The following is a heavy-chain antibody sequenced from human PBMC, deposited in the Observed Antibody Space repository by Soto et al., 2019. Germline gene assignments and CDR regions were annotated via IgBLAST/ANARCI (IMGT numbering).Heavy chain of an antibody. J-gene: IGHJ6*02. V-gene: IGHV3-21*01. Sequence: GTLRLSCAAAGFTFSSNSINWVRLTQGKGLEWVSSISSSSYIYYADSVKGRFTISRDNAKNSLYLQMNSLRAEDTAVYYCARDEPEKWELLVSYYYYGMDVWGQGT. CDR3: ARDEPEKWELLVSYYYYGMDV. CDR1: GFTFSSNS. CDR2: ISSSSYI. D-gene: IGHD1-26*01.